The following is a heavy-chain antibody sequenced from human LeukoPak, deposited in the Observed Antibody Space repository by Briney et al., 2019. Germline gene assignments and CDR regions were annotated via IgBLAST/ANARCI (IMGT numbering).Heavy chain of an antibody. Sequence: SVKVSCKASGGTFSSYAISWVRQAPGQGLEWMGGIIPIFGTANYAQKFQGRVTITADESTSTAYMELSSLRSEDTAVYYCAVSPYYYGSGSYGKNWGQGTLVTVSS. V-gene: IGHV1-69*13. CDR1: GGTFSSYA. CDR3: AVSPYYYGSGSYGKN. D-gene: IGHD3-10*01. J-gene: IGHJ4*02. CDR2: IIPIFGTA.